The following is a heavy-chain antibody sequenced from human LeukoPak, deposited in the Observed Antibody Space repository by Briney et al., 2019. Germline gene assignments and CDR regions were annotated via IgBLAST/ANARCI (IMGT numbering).Heavy chain of an antibody. CDR1: GFTFSSYD. CDR3: ASISYSSGWFGGY. J-gene: IGHJ4*02. Sequence: GGSLRLSCAASGFTFSSYDMSWIRQAPEEGLEWVSGIRGSGAATYYADSVKGRFTISRDNSKNTVYLQMNSLRAEDTAVYYCASISYSSGWFGGYWGQGTLVTVSS. CDR2: IRGSGAAT. D-gene: IGHD6-19*01. V-gene: IGHV3-23*01.